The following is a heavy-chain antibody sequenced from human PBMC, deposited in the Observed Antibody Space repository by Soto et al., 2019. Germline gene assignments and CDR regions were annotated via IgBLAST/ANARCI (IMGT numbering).Heavy chain of an antibody. J-gene: IGHJ4*02. CDR2: IYHSGTT. V-gene: IGHV4-38-2*01. CDR1: GYAISGGFC. D-gene: IGHD3-10*01. CDR3: ARVRAVGMCGSPGDS. Sequence: SLTLSVPCDVSGYAISGGFCWACIQQPPGKRLEWIGNIYHSGTTYYNPSLKSRVTMSVDTSKNQFSLRLSSVTAADTAVFYCARVRAVGMCGSPGDSRGQGTLVTASS.